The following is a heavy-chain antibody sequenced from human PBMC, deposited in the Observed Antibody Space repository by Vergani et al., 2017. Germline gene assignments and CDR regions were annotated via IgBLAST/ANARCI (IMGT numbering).Heavy chain of an antibody. D-gene: IGHD6-13*01. CDR1: GGTFSSYA. Sequence: QVQLVQSGAEVKKPGSSVKVSCKASGGTFSSYAISWVRQAPGQGLEWMGGIIPIFGTANYAQKFQGRVTITADESTSTAYMELRSLRSDDTAVYYCARYGSSWPFPYYYYYGMDVWGQGTTVTVSS. CDR3: ARYGSSWPFPYYYYYGMDV. CDR2: IIPIFGTA. V-gene: IGHV1-69*01. J-gene: IGHJ6*02.